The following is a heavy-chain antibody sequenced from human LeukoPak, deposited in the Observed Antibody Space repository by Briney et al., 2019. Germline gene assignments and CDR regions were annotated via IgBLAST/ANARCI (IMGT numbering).Heavy chain of an antibody. CDR3: ARVSYDILTGYVNGMDV. V-gene: IGHV4-30-2*01. Sequence: PSETLSLTCAVSGGSISSGGYSWSWIWQPPGKGLEWIGYIYHSGSTYYNPSLKSRVTISVDRSKNQFSLKLSSVTAADTAVYYCARVSYDILTGYVNGMDVWGQGTTVTVSS. CDR2: IYHSGST. D-gene: IGHD3-9*01. CDR1: GGSISSGGYS. J-gene: IGHJ6*02.